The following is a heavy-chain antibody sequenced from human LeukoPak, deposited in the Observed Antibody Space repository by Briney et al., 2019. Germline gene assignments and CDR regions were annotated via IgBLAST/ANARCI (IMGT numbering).Heavy chain of an antibody. Sequence: GASVKVSCKASGGTFSSYAISWVRQAPGQRLEWMGRIIPIFGTANYAQKFQGRVTITTDGSTSTAYMELSSLRSEDTAVYYCARGGANKRVWFDPWGQGTLVTVSS. D-gene: IGHD6-25*01. CDR3: ARGGANKRVWFDP. V-gene: IGHV1-69*05. CDR2: IIPIFGTA. J-gene: IGHJ5*02. CDR1: GGTFSSYA.